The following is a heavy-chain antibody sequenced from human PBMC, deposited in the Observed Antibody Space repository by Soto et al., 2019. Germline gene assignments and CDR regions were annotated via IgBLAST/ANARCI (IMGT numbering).Heavy chain of an antibody. CDR1: GFTFSAYA. J-gene: IGHJ3*01. CDR2: VSAGGTST. CDR3: AKRRGYTLGGEAFEV. V-gene: IGHV3-23*01. D-gene: IGHD3-10*01. Sequence: EVQLLESGGGLVQPGGSLRLSCAASGFTFSAYALSWVRQAPGKGLEWVSSVSAGGTSTYYADSGKGRFTISRDKAKNSLYLQMNSLRVEDTAVYYCAKRRGYTLGGEAFEVWGRGTMVIVSS.